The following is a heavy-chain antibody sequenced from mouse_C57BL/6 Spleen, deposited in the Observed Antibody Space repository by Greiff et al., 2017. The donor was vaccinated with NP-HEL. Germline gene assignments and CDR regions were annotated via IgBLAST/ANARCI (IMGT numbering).Heavy chain of an antibody. D-gene: IGHD1-1*01. CDR2: INPGSGGT. CDR3: AREGITTVVGGYFDV. V-gene: IGHV1-54*01. Sequence: VQLQQSGAELVRPGTSVKVSCKASGYAFTNYLIEWVKQRPGQGLEWIGVINPGSGGTNYNEKFKGKATLTADKSSSTAYMQLSSLTSEDSAVYFCAREGITTVVGGYFDVWGTGTTVTVSS. J-gene: IGHJ1*03. CDR1: GYAFTNYL.